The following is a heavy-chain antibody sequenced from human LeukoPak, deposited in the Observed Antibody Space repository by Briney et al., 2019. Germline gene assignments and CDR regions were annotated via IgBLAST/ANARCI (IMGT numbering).Heavy chain of an antibody. J-gene: IGHJ5*02. Sequence: ASVKVSCKASGGTFSSYATSWVRQAPGQGLEWMGGNIPIFGTANYAQKFQGRVTITTDESTSTAYMELSSLRSEDTAVYYCAREADTAMYSWFDPWGQGTLVTVSS. CDR3: AREADTAMYSWFDP. V-gene: IGHV1-69*05. D-gene: IGHD5-18*01. CDR2: NIPIFGTA. CDR1: GGTFSSYA.